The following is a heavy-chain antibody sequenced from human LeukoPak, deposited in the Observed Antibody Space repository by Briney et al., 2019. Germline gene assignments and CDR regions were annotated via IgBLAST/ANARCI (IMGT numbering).Heavy chain of an antibody. CDR1: GYTFTGYY. CDR3: ARDLRFQYCSGGSCYGYFDY. V-gene: IGHV1-2*02. Sequence: ASVKVSCKASGYTFTGYYMHWVRQAPGQGLEWMGWINPNSGGTNYAQKFQGRVTMTRDTSISTAYMELSRLRSDDTAVYYCARDLRFQYCSGGSCYGYFDYWGQGTLVTVSS. J-gene: IGHJ4*02. CDR2: INPNSGGT. D-gene: IGHD2-15*01.